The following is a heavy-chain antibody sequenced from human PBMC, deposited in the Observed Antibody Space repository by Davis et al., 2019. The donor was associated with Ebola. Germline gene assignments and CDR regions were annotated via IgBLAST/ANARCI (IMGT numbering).Heavy chain of an antibody. Sequence: AASVKVSCKASGYTFTGYYMHWVRQAPGQGLEWMGWINPNSGGTNYAQKFQGWVTMTRDTSISTAYMELSRLRSEDTAVYYCARGRGMGMTTVTTATHWYYYYGMDVWGQGTTVTVSS. J-gene: IGHJ6*02. V-gene: IGHV1-2*04. CDR3: ARGRGMGMTTVTTATHWYYYYGMDV. CDR1: GYTFTGYY. CDR2: INPNSGGT. D-gene: IGHD4-17*01.